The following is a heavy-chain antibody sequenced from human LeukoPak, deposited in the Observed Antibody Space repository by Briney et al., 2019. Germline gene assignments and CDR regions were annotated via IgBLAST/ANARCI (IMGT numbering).Heavy chain of an antibody. CDR2: INHSGST. V-gene: IGHV4-34*01. CDR1: GGSFSGYY. Sequence: SETLSLTCAVYGGSFSGYYWSWIRQPPGEGLEWIGEINHSGSTNYNPSLKSRVTISVDTSKNQFSLKLSSVTAADTAVYYCAREGSHYYGSGSYGWFDPWGQGTLVTVSS. D-gene: IGHD3-10*01. CDR3: AREGSHYYGSGSYGWFDP. J-gene: IGHJ5*02.